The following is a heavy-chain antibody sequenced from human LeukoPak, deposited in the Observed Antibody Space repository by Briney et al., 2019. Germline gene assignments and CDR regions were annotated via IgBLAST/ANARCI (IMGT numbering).Heavy chain of an antibody. J-gene: IGHJ4*02. CDR3: ARDHDSSGYYYLAVY. Sequence: GASVKVSCEASGYTFTSYGISWVRQAPGQGLEWMGWISAHNGNTNYAQKLQGRVTMTTDTSTSTAYMELRSLRSDDTAVYYCARDHDSSGYYYLAVYWGQGTLVTVSS. V-gene: IGHV1-18*01. CDR2: ISAHNGNT. D-gene: IGHD3-22*01. CDR1: GYTFTSYG.